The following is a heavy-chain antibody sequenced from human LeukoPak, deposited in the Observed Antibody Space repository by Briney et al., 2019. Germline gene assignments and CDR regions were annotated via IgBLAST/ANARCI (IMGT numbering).Heavy chain of an antibody. J-gene: IGHJ4*02. CDR2: ISSSSSYI. CDR3: AKDHPIVVVPAAAYYFDY. D-gene: IGHD2-2*01. Sequence: GSLRLSCAASGFTFSSYSMNWVRQAPGKGLEWVSSISSSSSYIYYADSVKGRFTISRDNSKNTLYLQMNSLRAEDTAVYYCAKDHPIVVVPAAAYYFDYWGQGTLVTVSS. V-gene: IGHV3-21*04. CDR1: GFTFSSYS.